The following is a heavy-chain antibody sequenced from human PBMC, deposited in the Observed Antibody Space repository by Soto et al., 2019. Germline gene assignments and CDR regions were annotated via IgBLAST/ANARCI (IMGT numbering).Heavy chain of an antibody. CDR1: GYSFITYW. CDR2: IYPGDSDT. CDR3: ARSRRGAYSSGWYSPSGYYNYGIDV. V-gene: IGHV5-51*01. Sequence: PGESLKVSCKASGYSFITYWIVWVRQMPGKGLEWMGIIYPGDSDTKYSPSLQGQVSISADTSISTAYLQWTSLKASDTAMYYCARSRRGAYSSGWYSPSGYYNYGIDVWGQGTKVTVSS. D-gene: IGHD6-19*01. J-gene: IGHJ6*02.